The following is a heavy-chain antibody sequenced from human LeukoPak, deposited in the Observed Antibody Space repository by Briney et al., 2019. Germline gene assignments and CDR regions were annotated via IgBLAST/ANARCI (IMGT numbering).Heavy chain of an antibody. CDR2: IYYSGST. J-gene: IGHJ4*02. CDR1: GFTFSSYSMN. D-gene: IGHD5-24*01. V-gene: IGHV4-59*08. CDR3: ARHSRDGYNYVDY. Sequence: GSLRLSCAASGFTFSSYSMNWVRQPPGKGLEWIGSIYYSGSTYYNPSLESRVTISVDTSKNQFSLKLSSVTAADTAVYYCARHSRDGYNYVDYWGQGTLVTVSS.